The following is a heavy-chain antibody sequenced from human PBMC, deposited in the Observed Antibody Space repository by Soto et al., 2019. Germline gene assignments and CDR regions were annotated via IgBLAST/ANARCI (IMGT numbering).Heavy chain of an antibody. J-gene: IGHJ6*02. CDR3: GKNNVCAIDA. Sequence: QVQLQESGPGLVKPSGTLSLTCVVSGASISDSHWWTWVRHPPGKGLEWIGEMFHSGSTNYNPTLKSRGATSIGKTRAQFSLIVNSVTGADAAVYYCGKNNVCAIDAWGQGTTVTVSS. D-gene: IGHD1-20*01. V-gene: IGHV4-4*02. CDR2: MFHSGST. CDR1: GASISDSHW.